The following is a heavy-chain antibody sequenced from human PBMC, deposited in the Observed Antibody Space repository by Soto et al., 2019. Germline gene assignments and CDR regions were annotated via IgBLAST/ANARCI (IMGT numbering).Heavy chain of an antibody. CDR3: ARNGSYYDFWSGYYFGGGMDV. CDR2: INHSGST. Sequence: QVQLQQWGAGLLKPSETLSLTCAVYGGSFSGYYWTWIRQPPGKGLEWIGEINHSGSTNYNPSLKSRGTISVDTSNNQFSLKLSSVTAADTAVYYCARNGSYYDFWSGYYFGGGMDVWGQGTTVTVSS. J-gene: IGHJ6*02. V-gene: IGHV4-34*01. CDR1: GGSFSGYY. D-gene: IGHD3-3*01.